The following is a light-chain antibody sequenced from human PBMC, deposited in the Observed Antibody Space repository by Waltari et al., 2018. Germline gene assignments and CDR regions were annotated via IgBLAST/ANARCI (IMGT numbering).Light chain of an antibody. CDR3: QQYNSHSPLT. Sequence: DIQMTQSPSSVSASVGDRVIITCRASQDISRWLAWYQQTPGKAPKFLIYDASTLQRGVPSRFSGTGSGTEFTLTISSLHPHDLATFYCQQYNSHSPLTFGGGTKVEIK. V-gene: IGKV1-12*01. CDR1: QDISRW. J-gene: IGKJ4*01. CDR2: DAS.